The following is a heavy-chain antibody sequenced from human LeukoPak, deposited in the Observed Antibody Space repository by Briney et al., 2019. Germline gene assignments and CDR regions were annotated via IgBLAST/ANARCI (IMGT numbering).Heavy chain of an antibody. D-gene: IGHD4-17*01. J-gene: IGHJ2*01. CDR2: IKQDGGEK. Sequence: GGSLRLSCAASGFTFSSYAMSWVRQAPGNGLEWVASIKQDGGEKYYVDSVKGRFTISRDNAKNSLYLQMNSLRAEDTAVYYCASLSAVTTNSLGYFNLWGRGTLVTVSS. CDR3: ASLSAVTTNSLGYFNL. CDR1: GFTFSSYA. V-gene: IGHV3-7*03.